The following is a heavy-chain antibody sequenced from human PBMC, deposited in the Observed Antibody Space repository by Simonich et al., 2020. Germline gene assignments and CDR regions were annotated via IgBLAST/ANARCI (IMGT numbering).Heavy chain of an antibody. CDR3: ARASRGTWWYYYFDY. CDR2: ISANNGNK. Sequence: QVQLVQSGAEVKKPGASVKVSCKASGYTFTSYGISWVRQAPGQGLEWMGWISANNGNKNYEQKLQGRVTMTTDTSTSTAYMELRSLRSDDTAVYYCARASRGTWWYYYFDYWGQGTLVTVSS. D-gene: IGHD2-15*01. J-gene: IGHJ4*02. V-gene: IGHV1-18*01. CDR1: GYTFTSYG.